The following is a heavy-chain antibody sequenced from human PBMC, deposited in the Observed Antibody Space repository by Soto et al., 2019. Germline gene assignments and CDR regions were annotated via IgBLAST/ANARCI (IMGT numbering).Heavy chain of an antibody. Sequence: PGESLKISCKGSGYSFTSYWIGWVRQMPGKGLEWMGIIYPGDSDTRYSPSFQGQVTISADKSISTAYLQWSSLKASDTAMYYCARHPNYYDIVTGTHTPPDYWGQGTLVTVSS. D-gene: IGHD3-9*01. J-gene: IGHJ4*02. V-gene: IGHV5-51*01. CDR2: IYPGDSDT. CDR3: ARHPNYYDIVTGTHTPPDY. CDR1: GYSFTSYW.